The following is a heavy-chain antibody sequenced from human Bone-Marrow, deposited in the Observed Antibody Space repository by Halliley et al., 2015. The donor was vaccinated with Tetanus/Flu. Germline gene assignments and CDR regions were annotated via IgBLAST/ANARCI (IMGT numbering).Heavy chain of an antibody. J-gene: IGHJ4*02. Sequence: MVWISAYNGNTKYAQKVQGRVAMTTDASTSTAYMELRSLRSDDTAIYYCAIDPPADAALVFDYWGQGTLVTVSS. D-gene: IGHD5-18*01. CDR2: ISAYNGNT. CDR3: AIDPPADAALVFDY. V-gene: IGHV1-18*01.